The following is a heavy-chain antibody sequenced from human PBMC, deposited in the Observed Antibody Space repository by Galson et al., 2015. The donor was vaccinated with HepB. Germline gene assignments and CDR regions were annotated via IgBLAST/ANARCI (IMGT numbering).Heavy chain of an antibody. CDR3: ARGERGYPYGTAYTYYYYMEV. D-gene: IGHD5-12*01. V-gene: IGHV1-8*01. CDR2: MDPNSGNT. J-gene: IGHJ6*03. Sequence: SVMVSCKASGYKFSLSDINWVRQASGQGLEWIGWMDPNSGNTGFAQNFKGRVTLTSDTSISTAYMELSSLRSDDTAVYYCARGERGYPYGTAYTYYYYMEVWGEGTSVTVS. CDR1: GYKFSLSD.